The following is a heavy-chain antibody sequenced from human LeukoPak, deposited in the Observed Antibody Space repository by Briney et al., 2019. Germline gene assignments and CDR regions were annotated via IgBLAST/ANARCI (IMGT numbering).Heavy chain of an antibody. Sequence: GGSLRLSCAASGFTFSNYAMSWVRQAPGKGLEWVSAISGGGGSTYYADSVKGRFTISRDNAKNSLYLQMNSLRAEDTALYYCAREVSEGFDFWGQGTLVTVSS. CDR3: AREVSEGFDF. V-gene: IGHV3-23*01. J-gene: IGHJ4*02. D-gene: IGHD3-22*01. CDR2: ISGGGGST. CDR1: GFTFSNYA.